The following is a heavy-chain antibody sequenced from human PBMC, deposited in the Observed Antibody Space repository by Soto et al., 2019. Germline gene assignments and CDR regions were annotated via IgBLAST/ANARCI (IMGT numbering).Heavy chain of an antibody. CDR1: GFSFRSYA. J-gene: IGHJ6*02. CDR2: IYYSGST. V-gene: IGHV4-30-4*08. Sequence: VQLLESGGGLVQPGGSLRLSCAASGFSFRSYAMSWVRQAPGKGLEWIGYIYYSGSTYYNPSLKSRVTISVDTSKNQFSLKLSSVTAADTAVYYCARGYGSGRDYYYGMDVWGQGTTVTVSS. D-gene: IGHD3-10*01. CDR3: ARGYGSGRDYYYGMDV.